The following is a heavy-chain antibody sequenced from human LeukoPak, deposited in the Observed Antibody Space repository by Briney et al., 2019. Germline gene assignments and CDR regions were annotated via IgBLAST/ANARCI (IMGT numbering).Heavy chain of an antibody. CDR3: ARQARYSSSWYFDY. J-gene: IGHJ4*02. D-gene: IGHD6-13*01. CDR2: TYYSGST. V-gene: IGHV4-39*07. CDR1: GGSISSSSYY. Sequence: SETLSLTCTVSGGSISSSSYYWGWIRQPPGKGLEWIGSTYYSGSTYYNPSLKSRVTISVDTSKNQFSLKLSSVTAADTAVYYCARQARYSSSWYFDYWGQGTLVTVSS.